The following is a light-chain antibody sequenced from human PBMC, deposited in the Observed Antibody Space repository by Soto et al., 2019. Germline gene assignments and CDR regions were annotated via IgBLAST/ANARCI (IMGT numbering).Light chain of an antibody. J-gene: IGLJ3*02. CDR1: SSDIGAYNY. Sequence: QSALTQPASVSGSPGQSITISCTGTSSDIGAYNYVSWYQQHPGKAPKLLIYGLTNRPSGVSNRFSGSKSGNTASLTISGLQAEEDADYYCSSYTTSLTLVFGGGTKLTVL. V-gene: IGLV2-14*01. CDR3: SSYTTSLTLV. CDR2: GLT.